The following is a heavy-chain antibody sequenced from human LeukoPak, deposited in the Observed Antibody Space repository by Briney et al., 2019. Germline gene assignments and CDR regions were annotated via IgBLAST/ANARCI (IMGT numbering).Heavy chain of an antibody. CDR1: GFTFSSYA. CDR3: ARSRLPYYYYYMDV. CDR2: ISYDGSNK. Sequence: GGSLRLSCAASGFTFSSYAMHWVRQAPGKGLEWVAVISYDGSNKYYADSVKGRFTISRDNSKNTLYLQMNSLRAEDTAVYYCARSRLPYYYYYMDVWGKGTMVTVSS. V-gene: IGHV3-30*04. J-gene: IGHJ6*03.